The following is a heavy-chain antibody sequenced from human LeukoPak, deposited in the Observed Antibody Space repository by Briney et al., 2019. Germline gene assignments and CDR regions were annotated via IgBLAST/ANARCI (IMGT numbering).Heavy chain of an antibody. CDR1: GGSFSGYY. V-gene: IGHV4-34*01. J-gene: IGHJ4*02. CDR2: INHSGST. CDR3: ARRLGGGYDILTGPGKTGFDY. D-gene: IGHD3-9*01. Sequence: SETLSLTCAVYGGSFSGYYWSWIRQPPGKGLEWIGEINHSGSTNYNPSLKSRVTISVDTSKNQFSLKPSSVTAADTAVYYCARRLGGGYDILTGPGKTGFDYWGQGTLVTVSS.